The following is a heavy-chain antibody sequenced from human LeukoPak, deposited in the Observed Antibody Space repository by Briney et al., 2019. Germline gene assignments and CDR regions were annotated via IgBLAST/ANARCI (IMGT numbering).Heavy chain of an antibody. D-gene: IGHD6-13*01. J-gene: IGHJ4*02. CDR2: ITYSGGP. CDR3: ARGHSSSWFYFDN. CDR1: SGSISGYY. V-gene: IGHV4-59*01. Sequence: SGTLSLTCTVSSGSISGYYWSWLRQPPGKGLEWIGYITYSGGPDYNPSLKSRVTISIDTSSNQFSLRLRSVTAADTAVYYCARGHSSSWFYFDNWGQGSLVTVSS.